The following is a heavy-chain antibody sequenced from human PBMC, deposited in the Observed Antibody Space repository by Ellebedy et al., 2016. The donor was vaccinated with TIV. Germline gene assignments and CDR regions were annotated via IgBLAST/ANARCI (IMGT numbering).Heavy chain of an antibody. Sequence: ASVKVSCXASGYTFTGYYMHWVRQAPGQGLEWMGWINPNSGGTNYAQKFQGWVTMTRDTSISTAYMELSRLRSDDTAVYYCARDFTMVRGVISPPGFDPWGQGTLVTVSS. CDR3: ARDFTMVRGVISPPGFDP. CDR2: INPNSGGT. V-gene: IGHV1-2*04. D-gene: IGHD3-10*01. J-gene: IGHJ5*02. CDR1: GYTFTGYY.